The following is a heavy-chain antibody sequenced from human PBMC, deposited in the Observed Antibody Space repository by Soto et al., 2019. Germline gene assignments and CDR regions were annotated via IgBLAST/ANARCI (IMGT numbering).Heavy chain of an antibody. CDR1: GFTFSSYA. V-gene: IGHV3-23*01. J-gene: IGHJ5*02. CDR3: AQDQIVVVVAANPEPIKFDP. CDR2: ISGSGGST. D-gene: IGHD2-15*01. Sequence: PGGSLRLSCAASGFTFSSYAMSWVRQAPGKGLEWVSAISGSGGSTYYADSVKGRFTISRDNSKNTLYLQMNSLRAEDTAVYYCAQDQIVVVVAANPEPIKFDPWGQGTLVTVLL.